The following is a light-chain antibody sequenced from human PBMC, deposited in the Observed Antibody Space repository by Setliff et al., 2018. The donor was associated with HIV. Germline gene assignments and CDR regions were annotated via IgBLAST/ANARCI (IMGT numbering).Light chain of an antibody. CDR3: SSYTSSRTYV. V-gene: IGLV2-14*01. CDR2: EVS. CDR1: SSDVGGYNY. Sequence: QSVLAQPAFVSGSPGQSITISCTGTSSDVGGYNYVSWYQQHPGKAPKLMIYEVSYRPSGVSNRFSGSKSGNTASLTISGLQAEDEADYYCSSYTSSRTYVFGTGTKGTVL. J-gene: IGLJ1*01.